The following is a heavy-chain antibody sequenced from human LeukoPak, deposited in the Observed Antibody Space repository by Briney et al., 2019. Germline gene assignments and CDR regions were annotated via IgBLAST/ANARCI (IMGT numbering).Heavy chain of an antibody. Sequence: PSETLSLTCTVSGGSISSYYWSWIRQPPGKGLEWIGYIYYSGSTNYDPSLKSRVTMPVDTSENQFSLKLSSVTAADTAVYYCAREGRSTTDAYWGQGTLVTVSS. V-gene: IGHV4-59*12. CDR1: GGSISSYY. J-gene: IGHJ4*02. CDR2: IYYSGST. D-gene: IGHD1-14*01. CDR3: AREGRSTTDAY.